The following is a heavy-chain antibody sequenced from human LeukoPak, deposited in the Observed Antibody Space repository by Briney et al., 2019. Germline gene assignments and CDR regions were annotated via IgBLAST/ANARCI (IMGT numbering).Heavy chain of an antibody. CDR2: INHSGST. J-gene: IGHJ5*02. Sequence: SETLSLTCAVSGGSFSGYYWSWIRQPPGKGLEWIGEINHSGSTNYNPSLKSRVTISVDTSKNRFSLKLSSVTAADTAVYYCARGITMVRGHSWFDPWGQGTLVTVSS. D-gene: IGHD3-10*01. V-gene: IGHV4-34*01. CDR1: GGSFSGYY. CDR3: ARGITMVRGHSWFDP.